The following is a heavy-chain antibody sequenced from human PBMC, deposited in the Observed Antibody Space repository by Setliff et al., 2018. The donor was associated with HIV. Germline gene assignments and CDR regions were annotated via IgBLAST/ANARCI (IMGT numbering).Heavy chain of an antibody. J-gene: IGHJ4*02. V-gene: IGHV4-61*05. D-gene: IGHD3-3*01. CDR1: GGSISSISYY. CDR3: ATLSGPVDH. Sequence: SETLSLTCNVSGGSISSISYYWGWIRQPPGKGLEWIGEINHAGSTNFNPSLKGRVTISVDMSKRQFSLHLTSVTAADTAVYYCATLSGPVDHWGQGTLVTVSS. CDR2: INHAGST.